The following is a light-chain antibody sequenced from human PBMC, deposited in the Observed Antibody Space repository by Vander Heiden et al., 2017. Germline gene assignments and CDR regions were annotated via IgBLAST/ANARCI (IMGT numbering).Light chain of an antibody. J-gene: IGKJ2*01. CDR3: QRTDSNPPYT. CDR2: AAS. Sequence: DIQMTQSPSSLSASVGDRVTITCRASQSISSYLNWYQQKPGKAPELLIYAASSLHSGVPSRFRVSGHGTDFTLTISSRQPEDFATYYCQRTDSNPPYTFGQGTKLEIK. V-gene: IGKV1-39*01. CDR1: QSISSY.